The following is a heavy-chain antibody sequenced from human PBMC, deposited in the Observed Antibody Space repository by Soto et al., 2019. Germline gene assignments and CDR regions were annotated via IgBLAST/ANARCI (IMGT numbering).Heavy chain of an antibody. J-gene: IGHJ4*02. Sequence: SETLSLTCTVSGVSIISGGYYWSWIRQHPGKGLGWIGYIYYSGSTYYNPSLKSRVTISVDTSKNQFSLKLSSVTAADTAVYYCARDGYSGYDFTLYWGQGKLVTVSS. CDR2: IYYSGST. CDR3: ARDGYSGYDFTLY. CDR1: GVSIISGGYY. D-gene: IGHD5-12*01. V-gene: IGHV4-31*03.